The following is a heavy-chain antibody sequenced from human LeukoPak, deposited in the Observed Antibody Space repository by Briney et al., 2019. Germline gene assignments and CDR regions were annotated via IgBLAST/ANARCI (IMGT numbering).Heavy chain of an antibody. D-gene: IGHD3-22*01. CDR1: GVSISSHF. J-gene: IGHJ4*02. CDR2: IHTTGST. V-gene: IGHV4-4*07. Sequence: SETLSLTCTVSGVSISSHFWSWIRQPAGKGLEWIGRIHTTGSTNYNPSLKSRVTMSVDTSKNQFSLKLSSVTAADTAVYYCARDSYYYDSSGYRGFDYWRQGTVVTVSS. CDR3: ARDSYYYDSSGYRGFDY.